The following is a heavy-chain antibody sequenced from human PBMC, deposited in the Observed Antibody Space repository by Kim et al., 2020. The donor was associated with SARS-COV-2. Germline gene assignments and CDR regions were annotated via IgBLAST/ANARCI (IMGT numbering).Heavy chain of an antibody. D-gene: IGHD2-8*02. J-gene: IGHJ3*02. CDR3: SRGPSHTERYWDAFDI. Sequence: GGSLRLSCAASGFTFSDSAMHWVRQASGKGLEWVGRIRSKANSYETAYAVSLRGRFSISSDDSKNTAFLQMNSLKTADTAVYYCSRGPSHTERYWDAFDIWGQGTMVTVSS. CDR1: GFTFSDSA. CDR2: IRSKANSYET. V-gene: IGHV3-73*01.